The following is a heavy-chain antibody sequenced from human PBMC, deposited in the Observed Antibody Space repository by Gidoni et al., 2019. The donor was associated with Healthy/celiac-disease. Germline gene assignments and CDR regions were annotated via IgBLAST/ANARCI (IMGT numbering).Heavy chain of an antibody. CDR3: ARLAYYYDSSTHRDDY. D-gene: IGHD3-22*01. Sequence: QLQLQASGPVLVKPSETLSLTCTVSVGSISSRSYYWGWIRQPPGKGLEWIGSIYYSGSTYYNPALKSRVTISVDTSKNQFSLKLSSVTAADTAVYYCARLAYYYDSSTHRDDYWGQGTLVTVSS. CDR2: IYYSGST. V-gene: IGHV4-39*01. CDR1: VGSISSRSYY. J-gene: IGHJ4*02.